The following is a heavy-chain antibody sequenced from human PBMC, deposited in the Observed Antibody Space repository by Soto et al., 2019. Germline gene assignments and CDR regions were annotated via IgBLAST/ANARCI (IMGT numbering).Heavy chain of an antibody. V-gene: IGHV4-31*03. Sequence: QVQLQESGPGLVKPSQTLSLTCTVSGGFISSGGYYWSWIRQHPGKGLEWIGYISYSGSTYYNPSLKSRVITSVDTSKSPFSLNLTSVTAADTAIYYCARESTSGWPATGFDPWGQGTLVTVSS. CDR3: ARESTSGWPATGFDP. CDR2: ISYSGST. D-gene: IGHD2-2*01. CDR1: GGFISSGGYY. J-gene: IGHJ5*02.